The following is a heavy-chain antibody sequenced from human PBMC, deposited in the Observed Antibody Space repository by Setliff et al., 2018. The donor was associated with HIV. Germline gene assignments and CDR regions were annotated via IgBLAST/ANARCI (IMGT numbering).Heavy chain of an antibody. CDR2: LYVSGDT. Sequence: SETLSLTCTVSGGSISSISYYWSWVRQPAGKGLEWIGRLYVSGDTNYNPSLKSPVTMSLDTSKKHFSLNLKSVTAADAAAYDCALTGHRLLRGYMDVWGKGTTVTVTS. CDR3: ALTGHRLLRGYMDV. J-gene: IGHJ6*03. V-gene: IGHV4-61*02. D-gene: IGHD2-15*01. CDR1: GGSISSISYY.